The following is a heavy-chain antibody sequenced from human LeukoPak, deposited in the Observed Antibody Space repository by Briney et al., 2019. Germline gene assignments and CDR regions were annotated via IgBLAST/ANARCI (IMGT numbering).Heavy chain of an antibody. D-gene: IGHD3/OR15-3a*01. CDR2: ISSGSTDI. Sequence: GGSLRLSRAASGFTLSSYEMNWVRQAPGKGLEWVSYISSGSTDIQYADSVKGRFTISRDNSQNTLYVQMDSLRDEDTAVYYCARDWTGTPDYWGQGTLITVSS. V-gene: IGHV3-48*02. J-gene: IGHJ4*02. CDR3: ARDWTGTPDY. CDR1: GFTLSSYE.